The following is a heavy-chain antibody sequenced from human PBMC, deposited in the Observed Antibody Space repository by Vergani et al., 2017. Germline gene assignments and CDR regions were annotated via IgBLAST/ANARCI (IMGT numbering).Heavy chain of an antibody. V-gene: IGHV1-2*02. Sequence: QVQLVQSGSELKKPGASVKVSCKASGYTFTSYAMNWVRQAPGQGREGMGWINPNSGGTNYAQKLQGRVTMTRDTSISTAYMELSRLRSDDTAVYYCARGGKGTAMDAFDIWGQGTMVTVSS. D-gene: IGHD2-8*02. CDR2: INPNSGGT. J-gene: IGHJ3*02. CDR1: GYTFTSYA. CDR3: ARGGKGTAMDAFDI.